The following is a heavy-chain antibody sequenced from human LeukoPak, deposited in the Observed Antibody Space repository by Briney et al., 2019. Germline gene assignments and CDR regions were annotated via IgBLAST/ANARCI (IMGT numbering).Heavy chain of an antibody. V-gene: IGHV3-74*03. CDR2: INGDGSTT. Sequence: GGPLRLSCTASGFTFSTYWIDWVRQSPGKGLVWVALINGDGSTTTHADSVKGRFTISRDNAKNTAYLQMNSLRDEDTAVYFCARDYAGSPDYWGQGTLVTVSA. J-gene: IGHJ4*02. D-gene: IGHD3-10*01. CDR1: GFTFSTYW. CDR3: ARDYAGSPDY.